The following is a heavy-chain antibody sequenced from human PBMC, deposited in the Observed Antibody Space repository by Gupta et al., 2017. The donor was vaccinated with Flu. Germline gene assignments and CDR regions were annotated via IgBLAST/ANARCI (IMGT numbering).Heavy chain of an antibody. D-gene: IGHD6-13*01. CDR2: IYYSGST. CDR1: GGPISRSLYY. V-gene: IGHV4-39*01. Sequence: QLQLQESGPGLVKPSEALSLTCPVPGGPISRSLYYWGWIRQPPGKGLEWIGSIYYSGSTSYNPSLKSRVTISVNTSKNQFSLMLSSVTAADKAVYYCARIIAAGVFDYWGQGTLVTVSS. J-gene: IGHJ4*02. CDR3: ARIIAAGVFDY.